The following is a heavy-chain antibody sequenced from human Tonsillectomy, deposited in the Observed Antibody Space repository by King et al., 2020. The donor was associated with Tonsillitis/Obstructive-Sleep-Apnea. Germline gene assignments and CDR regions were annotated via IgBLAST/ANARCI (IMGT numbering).Heavy chain of an antibody. CDR2: IYNSGRT. J-gene: IGHJ4*02. CDR3: ARDFGVVPTAIFDY. D-gene: IGHD2-2*01. Sequence: QLQESGPGLVKPSETLSLTCTVSGGSISSYYWNWIRQPPGKGLEWIGYIYNSGRTNYNPSLMSRVTISVDTSKNQFSLELSSVTAADTAMYYCARDFGVVPTAIFDYWGQGTLVTVSS. CDR1: GGSISSYY. V-gene: IGHV4-59*01.